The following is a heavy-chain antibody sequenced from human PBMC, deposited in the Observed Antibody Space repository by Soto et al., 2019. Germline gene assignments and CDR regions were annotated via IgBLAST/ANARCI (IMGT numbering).Heavy chain of an antibody. D-gene: IGHD2-15*01. J-gene: IGHJ4*02. V-gene: IGHV1-18*01. CDR3: ARKMETGGGGYYFDY. CDR1: GYTFTSYD. CDR2: ISGYNGNT. Sequence: ASVKVSCKASGYTFTSYDISWVRQAPGQGLEWMGWISGYNGNTNYAQKLQGRVTMTADTSTSTAYMELRSLRSDDTAVYYCARKMETGGGGYYFDYCGQGTLVTVSS.